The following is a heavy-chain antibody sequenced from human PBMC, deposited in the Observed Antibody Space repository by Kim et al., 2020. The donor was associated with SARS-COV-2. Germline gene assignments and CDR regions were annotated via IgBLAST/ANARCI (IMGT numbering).Heavy chain of an antibody. D-gene: IGHD3-10*01. Sequence: KGRFTISRDNSKNTLYLQMNSLRAEDTAVYYCAKERLAKYYGSGSYPLDYWGQGTLVTVSS. CDR3: AKERLAKYYGSGSYPLDY. V-gene: IGHV3-30*02. J-gene: IGHJ4*02.